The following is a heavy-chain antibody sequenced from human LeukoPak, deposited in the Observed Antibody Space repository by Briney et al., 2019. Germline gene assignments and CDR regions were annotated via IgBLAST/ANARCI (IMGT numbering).Heavy chain of an antibody. D-gene: IGHD3-9*01. CDR1: GFIFSDYY. V-gene: IGHV3-11*01. CDR2: ISSSSNNI. Sequence: PGGSLRLSCAGSGFIFSDYYMSWIRQAPGKGLEWVSYISSSSNNIYYADSVKGRFTISRDNSKNTLYLQMNSLRAEDTAVYYCAKDKYFDWLLPLDYWGQGTLVTVSS. CDR3: AKDKYFDWLLPLDY. J-gene: IGHJ4*02.